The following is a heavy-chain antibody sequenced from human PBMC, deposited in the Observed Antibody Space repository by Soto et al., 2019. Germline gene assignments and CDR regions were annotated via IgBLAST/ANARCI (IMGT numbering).Heavy chain of an antibody. Sequence: ASVKVSCKASGGTFSSYAISWVRQAPGQGLEWMGGIIPIFGTANYARKFQGRVTITADESTSTAYMELSSLRVEDTAVYYCARVITGTSTLDYWGQGTLVTVSS. J-gene: IGHJ4*02. V-gene: IGHV1-69*13. CDR1: GGTFSSYA. CDR2: IIPIFGTA. CDR3: ARVITGTSTLDY. D-gene: IGHD1-7*01.